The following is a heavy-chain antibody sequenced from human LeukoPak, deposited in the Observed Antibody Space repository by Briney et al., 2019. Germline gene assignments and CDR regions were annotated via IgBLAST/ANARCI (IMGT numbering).Heavy chain of an antibody. J-gene: IGHJ4*02. D-gene: IGHD3-10*01. CDR1: SGSISDSNFY. CDR2: IYHTGTT. V-gene: IGHV4-39*07. Sequence: SETLSLTCTVSSGSISDSNFYWGWIRQPPGKGLEWIGIIYHTGTTYYNSSLKSRVTISVDTSKNHFSLKLNFVTAADTAVYYCARKGRGPYGSVNGYFDYWGQGTLVTVSS. CDR3: ARKGRGPYGSVNGYFDY.